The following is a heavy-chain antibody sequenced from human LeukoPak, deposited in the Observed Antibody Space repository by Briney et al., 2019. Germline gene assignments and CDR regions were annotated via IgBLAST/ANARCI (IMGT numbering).Heavy chain of an antibody. V-gene: IGHV3-23*01. J-gene: IGHJ5*02. Sequence: GGSLRLSCAVSEFTFSSYAMTWVRQAPGKGLDWISGISSSGISTYYPGSVKGRFTISRDNPKDTLFLQMNSLRAEDTAVYYCARGLEARYDSSGYYSNWFDHWGQGTLVTVSS. CDR2: ISSSGIST. CDR3: ARGLEARYDSSGYYSNWFDH. CDR1: EFTFSSYA. D-gene: IGHD3-22*01.